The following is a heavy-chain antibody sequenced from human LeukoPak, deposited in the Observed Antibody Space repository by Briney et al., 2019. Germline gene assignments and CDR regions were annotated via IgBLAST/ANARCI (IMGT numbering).Heavy chain of an antibody. CDR1: GGSFSGYY. CDR2: INHSGST. J-gene: IGHJ4*02. CDR3: ARTGITMVREVILNNYFDY. D-gene: IGHD3-10*01. V-gene: IGHV4-34*01. Sequence: SETLSLTCAVYGGSFSGYYWSWIRQPPGKGLEWIGEINHSGSTNYNPSLKSRVTISVDTSKNQFSLKLSSVTAADTAVYYCARTGITMVREVILNNYFDYWGQGTLVTVSS.